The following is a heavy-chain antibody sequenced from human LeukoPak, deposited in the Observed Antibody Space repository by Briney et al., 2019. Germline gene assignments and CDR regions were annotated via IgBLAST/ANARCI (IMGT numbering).Heavy chain of an antibody. J-gene: IGHJ6*02. D-gene: IGHD3-3*01. Sequence: GGSLRLSCAASGFTFSDYYMSWIRQAPGKGLEWVSYISSSGSTIYYADSVKGRFTISRDNAKNSLYLQMNGLRVEDTAVYYCARESAPHYGMDVWGQGTTVTVSS. CDR3: ARESAPHYGMDV. CDR2: ISSSGSTI. V-gene: IGHV3-11*01. CDR1: GFTFSDYY.